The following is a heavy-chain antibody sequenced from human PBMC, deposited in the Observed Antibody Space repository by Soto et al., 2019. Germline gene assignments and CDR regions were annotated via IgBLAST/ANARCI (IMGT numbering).Heavy chain of an antibody. CDR1: DGSIISSSYY. CDR2: IYYSGST. Sequence: PSLTMSLTCTVSDGSIISSSYYWGWIRKTPGKGLEWIGSIYYSGSTYYNPSLKSRVTISVDTSKNQFSLKLGSVTAADTAVYYCARRVSRTLVKPLDYLGQGTLVTVSS. CDR3: ARRVSRTLVKPLDY. V-gene: IGHV4-39*01. J-gene: IGHJ4*02.